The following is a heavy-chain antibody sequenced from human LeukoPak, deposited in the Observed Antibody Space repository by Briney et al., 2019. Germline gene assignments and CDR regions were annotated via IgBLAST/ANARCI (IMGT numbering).Heavy chain of an antibody. Sequence: PGGSLRLSCAASGFTFSSYTMAWVRQAPGKGLEWVSAISGSGDATYYADSVKGRFTISRDNPKNTLYLQMNSLRAEDTAVYTCAKGTVGGYGYWGQGTLVTVSS. D-gene: IGHD5-12*01. J-gene: IGHJ4*02. V-gene: IGHV3-23*01. CDR3: AKGTVGGYGY. CDR1: GFTFSSYT. CDR2: ISGSGDAT.